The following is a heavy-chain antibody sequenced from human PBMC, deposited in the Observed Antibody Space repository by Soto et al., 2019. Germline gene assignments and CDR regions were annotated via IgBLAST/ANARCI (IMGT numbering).Heavy chain of an antibody. CDR3: AKDYYDSSGYPPYYYYYYGMDV. J-gene: IGHJ6*02. V-gene: IGHV3-23*01. D-gene: IGHD3-22*01. CDR1: GFTFSSYA. Sequence: GGSLRLSCAASGFTFSSYAMNWVRQAPGKGLKWVSVISGSGGSTYYADSVKGRFTISRDNSKNTLYLQMNSLRAEDTAVYYCAKDYYDSSGYPPYYYYYYGMDVWGQGTTVTVSS. CDR2: ISGSGGST.